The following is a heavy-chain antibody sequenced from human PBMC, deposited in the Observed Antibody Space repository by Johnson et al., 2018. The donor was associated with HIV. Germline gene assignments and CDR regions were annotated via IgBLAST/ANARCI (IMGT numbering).Heavy chain of an antibody. D-gene: IGHD3-16*02. CDR2: ISSRGSTI. V-gene: IGHV3-11*01. CDR1: GFTFSDYY. Sequence: QVQLVESGGGLVKPGGSLRLSCAASGFTFSDYYMSWIRQAPGKGLEWVSYISSRGSTIYYADSVQGRFTISRDNAKNSLFLQMDSLRAEDTAVYFCARPPAYLYKAAFSIWGQGTMVTVSS. CDR3: ARPPAYLYKAAFSI. J-gene: IGHJ3*02.